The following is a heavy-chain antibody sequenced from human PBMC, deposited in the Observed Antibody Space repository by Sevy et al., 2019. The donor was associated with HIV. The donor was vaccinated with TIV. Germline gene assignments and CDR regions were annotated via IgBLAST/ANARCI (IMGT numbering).Heavy chain of an antibody. D-gene: IGHD3-22*01. J-gene: IGHJ4*02. Sequence: GGSLRLACEASGFYVGTNYINWVRQAPGRGLEWDSVIYSIGDTDYEDTVKGRLTISRANSRNTLYLQINSLRAEDTAVYYCASYLLYFYESNGHYTIDSWGRGTLVTVSS. CDR3: ASYLLYFYESNGHYTIDS. CDR1: GFYVGTNY. CDR2: IYSIGDT. V-gene: IGHV3-53*01.